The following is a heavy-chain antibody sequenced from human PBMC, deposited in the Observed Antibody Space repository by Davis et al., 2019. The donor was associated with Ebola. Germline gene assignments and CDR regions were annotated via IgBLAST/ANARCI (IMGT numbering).Heavy chain of an antibody. V-gene: IGHV3-30*02. CDR3: ARGGSSSWYSDY. J-gene: IGHJ4*02. CDR2: IRYDGSNK. Sequence: GESLKISCAASGFTFSSYGMHWVRQAPGKGLEWVAFIRYDGSNKYYADSVKGRFTISRDNSKNTLYLQMNSLRAEDTAVYYCARGGSSSWYSDYWGQGTLVTVSS. D-gene: IGHD6-13*01. CDR1: GFTFSSYG.